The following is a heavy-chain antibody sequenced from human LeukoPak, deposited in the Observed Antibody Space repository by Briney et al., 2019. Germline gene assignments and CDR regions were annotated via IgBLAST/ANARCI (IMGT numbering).Heavy chain of an antibody. V-gene: IGHV3-23*01. J-gene: IGHJ6*02. CDR1: GFTFSTYA. CDR3: ANAYYGSGTYYPEHYYGLDV. CDR2: ISGSGHST. Sequence: PGGSLRLSCAASGFTFSTYAVSWVRQAPGKGLEWVSGISGSGHSTFYADAVKGRFTISRDNSKNTLYLQMNSLRAEDTAVYYCANAYYGSGTYYPEHYYGLDVWGQGTTVTVSS. D-gene: IGHD3-10*01.